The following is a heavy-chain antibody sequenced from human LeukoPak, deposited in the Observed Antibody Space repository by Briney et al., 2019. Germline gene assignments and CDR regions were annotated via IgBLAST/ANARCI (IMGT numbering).Heavy chain of an antibody. J-gene: IGHJ4*02. Sequence: GGSLRLSCAASGFTFSSYSMNWVRQAPGKGLEWVSSISSSSSYIYYADSVKGRFTISRDNAKNSLYLQMNSLRAEDTAVYYCARRSAAIGALDYWGQGTLVTVSS. D-gene: IGHD2-2*01. CDR1: GFTFSSYS. CDR3: ARRSAAIGALDY. V-gene: IGHV3-21*01. CDR2: ISSSSSYI.